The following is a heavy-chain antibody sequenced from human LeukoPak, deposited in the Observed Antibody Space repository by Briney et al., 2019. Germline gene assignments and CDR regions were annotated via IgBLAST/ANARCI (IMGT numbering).Heavy chain of an antibody. Sequence: ASVKVSCKASGYTFTSYGISWVRQAPGQGLEWMGWISPYNGNTNYAQNLQGRVTMTTETSTSTAYMDLRSLRSDDTAVYYCARPLYYDSTGYHQYYFDHWGQGTLVTVSS. V-gene: IGHV1-18*01. CDR3: ARPLYYDSTGYHQYYFDH. J-gene: IGHJ4*02. CDR1: GYTFTSYG. CDR2: ISPYNGNT. D-gene: IGHD3-22*01.